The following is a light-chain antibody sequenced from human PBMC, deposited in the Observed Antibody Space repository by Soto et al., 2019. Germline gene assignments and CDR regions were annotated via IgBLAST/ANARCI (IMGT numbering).Light chain of an antibody. CDR2: GAT. V-gene: IGKV3-20*01. CDR3: HQYGSSTAT. Sequence: EIVLTQSPCTLSLSPGSRCTLSCRASQSVSSSYLAWYQQRRGQAPRLLIYGATSRATGIPERFSGSGYGTDLTLTISRMENEDFEVYYCHQYGSSTATFGQGTKVDIK. CDR1: QSVSSSY. J-gene: IGKJ1*01.